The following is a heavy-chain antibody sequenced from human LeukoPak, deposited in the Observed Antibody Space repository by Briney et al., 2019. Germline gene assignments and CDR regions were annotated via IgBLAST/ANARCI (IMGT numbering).Heavy chain of an antibody. J-gene: IGHJ5*02. CDR2: IGLVDNT. Sequence: GGSLRLSCAASEFSLSNYDMHWVRQPAGEGLEWITSIGLVDNTYYADSVKGRFTISRDNAENSLYLQINSLRAEDTAVYYCARDPPDCRSSSCRWGGWIDPWGQGTLVTVSS. CDR1: EFSLSNYD. V-gene: IGHV3-13*01. CDR3: ARDPPDCRSSSCRWGGWIDP. D-gene: IGHD2-2*01.